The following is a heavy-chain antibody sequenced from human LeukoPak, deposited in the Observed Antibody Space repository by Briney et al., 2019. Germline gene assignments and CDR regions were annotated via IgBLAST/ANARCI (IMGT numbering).Heavy chain of an antibody. CDR1: GFTFSSYS. Sequence: GGSLRLSCAASGFTFSSYSMNWVRQAQGKGLEWVSSISSSSSYIYYADSVKGRFTISRDNAKNSLYLQMNSLRAEDTAVYCCAREGCSSTSCYWEDAFDIWGQGTMVTVSS. CDR3: AREGCSSTSCYWEDAFDI. V-gene: IGHV3-21*01. D-gene: IGHD2-2*01. CDR2: ISSSSSYI. J-gene: IGHJ3*02.